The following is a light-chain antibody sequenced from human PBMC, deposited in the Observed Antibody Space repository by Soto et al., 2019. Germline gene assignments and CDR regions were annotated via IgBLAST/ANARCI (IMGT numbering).Light chain of an antibody. V-gene: IGKV1-5*03. CDR1: QSISRQ. J-gene: IGKJ1*01. CDR2: QTS. Sequence: DIQMTQSPSTLSASVGDRVSITCRASQSISRQLAWYQQKPGKAPNLLIYQTSNLETGVPSRFTGSGSGTEFTLTISSLQPDDLAPYYCLQYQSYWTFGQGTKVEVK. CDR3: LQYQSYWT.